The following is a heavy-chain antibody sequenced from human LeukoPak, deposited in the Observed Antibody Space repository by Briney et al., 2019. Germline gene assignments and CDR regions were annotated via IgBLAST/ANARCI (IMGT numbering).Heavy chain of an antibody. J-gene: IGHJ4*02. CDR1: GVTFSVYA. D-gene: IGHD3-10*01. CDR3: AKDREPGYYNL. Sequence: GGSLRLSCAASGVTFSVYAMSWVREAPGKGLEWVSGIGSYGSTHYAESVKGRFAISRDNSKSTLYLQMNSLRAEDTAVYYCAKDREPGYYNLWGQGTQVTVSS. V-gene: IGHV3-23*01. CDR2: IGSYGST.